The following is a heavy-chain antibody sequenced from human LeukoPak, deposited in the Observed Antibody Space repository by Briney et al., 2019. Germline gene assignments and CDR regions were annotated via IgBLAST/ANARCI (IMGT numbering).Heavy chain of an antibody. J-gene: IGHJ5*02. Sequence: PGGSLRLSCAASGFTFSRYGMHWVRQAPGKGLEWLAVISYDGGNRHYADPVKGRFTISRDNSKSTLYLQMNSLKPDDTAVYYCARRAGDTSGEGWFDPWGQGTLVTVSS. CDR2: ISYDGGNR. CDR3: ARRAGDTSGEGWFDP. V-gene: IGHV3-30*03. D-gene: IGHD3-22*01. CDR1: GFTFSRYG.